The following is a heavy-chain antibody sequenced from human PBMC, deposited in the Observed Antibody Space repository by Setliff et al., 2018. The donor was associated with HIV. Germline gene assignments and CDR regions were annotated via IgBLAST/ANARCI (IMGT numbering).Heavy chain of an antibody. Sequence: GGSLRLSCAASGFTFSNAWMSWVRQAPGKGLEWIGRIKSISDGATTDYAAPVEGRFAISRDNAKNTLYLQMNNLRVDDTAMYYCARGGITVGGYTLVGDRLWDHWGQGTPVTVSS. CDR3: ARGGITVGGYTLVGDRLWDH. V-gene: IGHV3-15*05. CDR1: GFTFSNAW. J-gene: IGHJ4*02. CDR2: IKSISDGATT. D-gene: IGHD3-16*01.